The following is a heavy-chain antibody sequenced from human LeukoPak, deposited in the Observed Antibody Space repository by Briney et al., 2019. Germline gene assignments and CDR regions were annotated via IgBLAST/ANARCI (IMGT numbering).Heavy chain of an antibody. Sequence: KPSETLSLTCTVSGGSISSYYWSWIRQPPGKGLEWIGYIYYSGSTNYNPSLKSRVTISVDTSKNQFSLKLSSVTAADTAVYYCARQKHSNYVDYWAQGTLVTVSS. CDR2: IYYSGST. V-gene: IGHV4-59*08. D-gene: IGHD4-11*01. CDR3: ARQKHSNYVDY. J-gene: IGHJ4*02. CDR1: GGSISSYY.